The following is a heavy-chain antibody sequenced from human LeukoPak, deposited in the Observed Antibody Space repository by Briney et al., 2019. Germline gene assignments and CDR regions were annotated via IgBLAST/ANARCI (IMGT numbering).Heavy chain of an antibody. CDR1: GFTFNSYT. D-gene: IGHD2-15*01. J-gene: IGHJ5*02. V-gene: IGHV3-23*01. CDR3: AKGFVVVVSATQSSWFDP. CDR2: ISGSGGNT. Sequence: PGGSLRLSCAASGFTFNSYTMNWVRQAPGKGLEWVSAISGSGGNTYYADSVKGRFTISRDNSKNTLYLQMNSLRAEDTAVYYCAKGFVVVVSATQSSWFDPWGQGTLVTVSS.